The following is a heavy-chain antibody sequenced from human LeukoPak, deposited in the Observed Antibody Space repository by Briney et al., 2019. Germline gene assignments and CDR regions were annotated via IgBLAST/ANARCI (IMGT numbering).Heavy chain of an antibody. Sequence: PGGSLRLSCAASGFTFSSYAMHWVRQAPGKGLEWVAVISYDGSNKYYADSVKGRFTISRDNSKNTLYLQMNSPRAEDTAVYYCARDRVTIFGVVAYYFDYWGQGTLVTVSS. J-gene: IGHJ4*02. CDR3: ARDRVTIFGVVAYYFDY. D-gene: IGHD3-3*01. CDR1: GFTFSSYA. V-gene: IGHV3-30*01. CDR2: ISYDGSNK.